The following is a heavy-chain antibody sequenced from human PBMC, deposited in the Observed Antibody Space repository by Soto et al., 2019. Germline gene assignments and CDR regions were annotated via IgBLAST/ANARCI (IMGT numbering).Heavy chain of an antibody. CDR1: GGTYNTCA. CDR3: VRAAKRYFDY. V-gene: IGHV1-69*10. Sequence: ASVKVSCKASGGTYNTCAISWVRQAPGQGLEWMGGIIPVLGPAFYAQKFQGRVTITADKSTTTAYLELTSLRSEDTAVYYCVRAAKRYFDYWGQGTLVTVSS. J-gene: IGHJ4*02. CDR2: IIPVLGPA.